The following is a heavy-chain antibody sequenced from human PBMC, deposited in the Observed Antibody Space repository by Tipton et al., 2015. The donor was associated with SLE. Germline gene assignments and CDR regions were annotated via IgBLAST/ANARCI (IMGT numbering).Heavy chain of an antibody. J-gene: IGHJ4*02. D-gene: IGHD5-12*01. V-gene: IGHV4-30-2*01. CDR2: IFHTGSV. CDR3: ARRHYSGPFDS. Sequence: TLSLTCVVSGASISTEGYSWSWLRQPPGKGLEWIGYIFHTGSVYYNPSLKSRLSISLDRSNNQFSLNLNSVTAADTAVYYCARRHYSGPFDSWGQGTLVTVSS. CDR1: GASISTEGYS.